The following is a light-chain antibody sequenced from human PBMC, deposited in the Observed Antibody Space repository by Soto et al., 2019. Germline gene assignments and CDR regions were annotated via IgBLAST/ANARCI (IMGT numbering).Light chain of an antibody. CDR1: QGISSY. J-gene: IGKJ5*01. V-gene: IGKV1-39*01. CDR3: QQSYSTHPIT. Sequence: IQLAQSPSTLSASAADRVTIPCRASQGISSYLAWYQQNPRKASKLMIYAASSLQSGVPSRFSGSASGTDFTLTISSLQPEDFATYYCQQSYSTHPITFGQGTRLEI. CDR2: AAS.